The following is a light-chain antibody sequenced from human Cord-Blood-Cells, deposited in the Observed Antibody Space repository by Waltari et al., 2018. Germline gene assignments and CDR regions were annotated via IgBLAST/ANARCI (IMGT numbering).Light chain of an antibody. J-gene: IGLJ3*02. CDR2: EGS. CDR3: CSYAGSSTSV. V-gene: IGLV2-23*01. Sequence: QSALPPPASVSGAPGQSITISCTGPSSGVGRYNLVSWYQQHPGKAPKLMIYEGSKRPSGVSNRFSGSKSGNTASLTISGLQAEDEADYYCCSYAGSSTSVFGGGTKLTVL. CDR1: SSGVGRYNL.